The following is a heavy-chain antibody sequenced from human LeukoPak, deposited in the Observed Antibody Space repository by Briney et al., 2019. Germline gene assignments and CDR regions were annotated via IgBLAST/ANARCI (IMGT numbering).Heavy chain of an antibody. CDR3: ARSVGATMRKNLYFDY. D-gene: IGHD1-26*01. CDR1: GFTFSSYG. J-gene: IGHJ4*02. CDR2: IRYDGSNK. V-gene: IGHV3-30*02. Sequence: AGGSLRLSCAASGFTFSSYGMHWVRQAPGKGLEWVAFIRYDGSNKYYADSVKGRFTVSRDNSKNTLDLQMNSLRAEDTAVYYCARSVGATMRKNLYFDYWGQGTLVTVSS.